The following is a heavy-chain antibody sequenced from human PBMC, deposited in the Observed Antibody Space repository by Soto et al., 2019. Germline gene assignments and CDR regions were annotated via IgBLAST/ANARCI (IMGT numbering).Heavy chain of an antibody. CDR3: ASTKYDSSAYYYWYLGL. Sequence: QVQLVQSGPEVKKTGSSMKVSCKASGGPFRGYGLNWVRQAPGQGLEWIGGIIPIFGTANYAQKFQGRVTITADTSANTVYLELSSLRSEDTAVYYCASTKYDSSAYYYWYLGLWGRGTLVTVSS. CDR1: GGPFRGYG. J-gene: IGHJ2*01. CDR2: IIPIFGTA. V-gene: IGHV1-69*06. D-gene: IGHD3-22*01.